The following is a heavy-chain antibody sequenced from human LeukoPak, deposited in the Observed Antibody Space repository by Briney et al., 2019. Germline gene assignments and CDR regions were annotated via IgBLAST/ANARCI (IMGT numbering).Heavy chain of an antibody. CDR1: GGSFSGYY. J-gene: IGHJ5*02. V-gene: IGHV4-34*01. Sequence: RPSETLSLTCAVYGGSFSGYYWSWIRQPPGKGLEWIGEINHSGSTNYNPSLKSRVTISVDTSKNQFSLKLSSVTAADTAVYYCARGRTPKQAPVTTVTTSGWFDPWGQGTLVTVSS. CDR3: ARGRTPKQAPVTTVTTSGWFDP. CDR2: INHSGST. D-gene: IGHD4-17*01.